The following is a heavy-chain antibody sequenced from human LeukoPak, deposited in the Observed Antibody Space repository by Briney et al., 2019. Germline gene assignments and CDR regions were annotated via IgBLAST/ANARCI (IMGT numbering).Heavy chain of an antibody. V-gene: IGHV3-64*01. Sequence: GGSLRLSCAASGFTFSNHAMHWVRQAPGKGLEYVSAISSNGGSTYYANSVKGRFTISRDNSKITLYLQMGSLRAEDMAVYYCAREYYDYVWGSYLTAAFDIWGQGTMVTVSS. D-gene: IGHD3-16*01. CDR3: AREYYDYVWGSYLTAAFDI. CDR1: GFTFSNHA. CDR2: ISSNGGST. J-gene: IGHJ3*02.